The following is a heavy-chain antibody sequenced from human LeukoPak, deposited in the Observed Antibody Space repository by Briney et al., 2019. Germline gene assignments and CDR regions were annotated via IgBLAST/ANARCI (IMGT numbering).Heavy chain of an antibody. J-gene: IGHJ4*02. D-gene: IGHD1-26*01. CDR1: GGTFSRYA. CDR3: AGASSQWELSF. CDR2: YIPMFGTA. V-gene: IGHV1-69*13. Sequence: WASVKVSCKASGGTFSRYAISWVRQAPGQGLEWMGGYIPMFGTANYAQNFQNRVTITADESTSTFSMEVSSLRPEDTAVYFCAGASSQWELSFWGQGTLVTVSS.